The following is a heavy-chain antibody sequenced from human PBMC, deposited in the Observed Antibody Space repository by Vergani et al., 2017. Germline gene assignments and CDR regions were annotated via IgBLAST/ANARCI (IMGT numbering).Heavy chain of an antibody. CDR3: VKDIAASGNYWYFDL. CDR1: GFSFSSYG. J-gene: IGHJ2*01. D-gene: IGHD6-13*01. CDR2: INWNSDSI. Sequence: EGQLMESGGGLVQPGGSLRLSCVASGFSFSSYGMNWVRQAPGKGLEWVSGINWNSDSIAYADSVKGRFTISRDNAKNSLYLQMNSLRAEDTALYYCVKDIAASGNYWYFDLWGRGTLVTVSS. V-gene: IGHV3-9*01.